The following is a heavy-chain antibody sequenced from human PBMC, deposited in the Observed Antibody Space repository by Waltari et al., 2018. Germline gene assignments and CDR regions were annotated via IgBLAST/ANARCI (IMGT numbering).Heavy chain of an antibody. CDR3: ARAHPYGSSAPRDY. J-gene: IGHJ4*02. D-gene: IGHD6-13*01. V-gene: IGHV1-2*02. CDR2: INPNSGDT. Sequence: QVQLVQSGAEVKKPGASVKVSCRASGYTFTAYYMHWVRQAPGQGLEWMGWINPNSGDTNYAQKLQGRVTLTRDTSINTAYMELSSLRFDDTALYFCARAHPYGSSAPRDYWGQGTLVTVSS. CDR1: GYTFTAYY.